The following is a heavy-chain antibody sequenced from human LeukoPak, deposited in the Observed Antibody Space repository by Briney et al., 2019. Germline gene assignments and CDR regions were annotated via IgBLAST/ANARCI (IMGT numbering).Heavy chain of an antibody. D-gene: IGHD2-15*01. Sequence: GGSLRLSCAASGFTFSSYAMSWVRQAPGKGLEWVSAISGSGGSTYYADSVKGRFTISRDNSKNTLYLRMNSLRAEDTAVYYCAKELGYCSGGSCYRDNWFDPWGQGTLVTVSS. CDR2: ISGSGGST. CDR1: GFTFSSYA. J-gene: IGHJ5*02. CDR3: AKELGYCSGGSCYRDNWFDP. V-gene: IGHV3-23*01.